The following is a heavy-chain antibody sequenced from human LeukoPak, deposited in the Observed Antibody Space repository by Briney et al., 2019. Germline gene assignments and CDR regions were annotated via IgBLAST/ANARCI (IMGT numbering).Heavy chain of an antibody. Sequence: GGSLRLSCAASGFTFSSYGMHWIRQAPGKGLEWVAFIRYDESDKYYADSVKGRFTISRDNSRNTLYLQMNSLRAEDTAVYYCARVRETGYSSSWDLDYWGQGTLVTVSS. V-gene: IGHV3-30*02. D-gene: IGHD6-13*01. CDR1: GFTFSSYG. CDR3: ARVRETGYSSSWDLDY. CDR2: IRYDESDK. J-gene: IGHJ4*02.